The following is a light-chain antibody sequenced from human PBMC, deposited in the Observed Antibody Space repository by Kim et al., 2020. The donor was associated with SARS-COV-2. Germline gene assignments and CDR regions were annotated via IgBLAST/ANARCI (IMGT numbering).Light chain of an antibody. CDR3: SSYTFTSRV. V-gene: IGLV2-18*02. Sequence: QSALTQPPSVSGSPGQSVTISCTGTSSDVGSYDRVSWFQQPPGTSPKLIIYGVSNRPSGVPDRFSGSKSGNTASLTISGLQAEDEADYYCSSYTFTSRVFGGGTQLTVL. CDR1: SSDVGSYDR. CDR2: GVS. J-gene: IGLJ2*01.